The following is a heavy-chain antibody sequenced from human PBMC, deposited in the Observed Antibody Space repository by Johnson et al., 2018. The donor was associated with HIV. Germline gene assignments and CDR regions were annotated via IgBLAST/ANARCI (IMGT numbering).Heavy chain of an antibody. J-gene: IGHJ3*01. CDR2: ITNSGAST. V-gene: IGHV3-23*04. Sequence: MLLVESGGGLVQPGGSLRLSCAASGFAFNRYAMTWVRQAPGKRLEWVSGITNSGASTYYSDSVKGRFTISRDNSKNTLYLQMNSLRPQDTALYYCAKGRRELLLPPDAFDFWGQGTLVTVSS. CDR3: AKGRRELLLPPDAFDF. CDR1: GFAFNRYA. D-gene: IGHD2-15*01.